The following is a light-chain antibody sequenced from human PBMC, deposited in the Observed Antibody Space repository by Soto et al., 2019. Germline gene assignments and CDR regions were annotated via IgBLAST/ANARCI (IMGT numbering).Light chain of an antibody. CDR1: QSLLHSNGYNY. CDR3: MQALQTRT. J-gene: IGKJ1*01. Sequence: IVLPQAPISLLANRGEPASPHRRPSQSLLHSNGYNYLDWYLQKPGQSPQLLIYLGSNRASGVPDRFSGSGSGTDFTLKISRVEPEDVGVYYCMQALQTRTFGQGTEVDIK. CDR2: LGS. V-gene: IGKV2-28*01.